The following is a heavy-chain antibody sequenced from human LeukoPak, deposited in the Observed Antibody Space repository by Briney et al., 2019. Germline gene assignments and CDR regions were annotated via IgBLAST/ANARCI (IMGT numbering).Heavy chain of an antibody. V-gene: IGHV3-23*01. CDR3: AKDNSVVVIPYYFDY. J-gene: IGHJ4*02. D-gene: IGHD3-22*01. CDR1: GFTFSSYA. Sequence: GGSLRLSCAASGFTFSSYAMSWVRQAPGKGLEWVSAISGSGGSTYYADSVKGRFTISSDNSKNTLYLQMNSLRAEDTAVYYCAKDNSVVVIPYYFDYWGQGTLVTVSS. CDR2: ISGSGGST.